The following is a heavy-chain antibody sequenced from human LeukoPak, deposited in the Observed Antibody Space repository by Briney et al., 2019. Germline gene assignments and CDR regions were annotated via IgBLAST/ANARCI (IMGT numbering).Heavy chain of an antibody. Sequence: GSLRLSCAASGFTVSLNYMSWVRQAPGKGLEWVSVIYSEDNTYYADSVKGRFTISRDNSKNTLYLQLNSLRVEDTAVYYCARGDRYFDFWGQGTLVTVSS. CDR3: ARGDRYFDF. J-gene: IGHJ4*02. CDR2: IYSEDNT. V-gene: IGHV3-53*01. CDR1: GFTVSLNY. D-gene: IGHD3-22*01.